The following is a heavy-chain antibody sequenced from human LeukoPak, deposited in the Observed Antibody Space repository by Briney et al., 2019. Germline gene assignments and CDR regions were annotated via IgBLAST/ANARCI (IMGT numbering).Heavy chain of an antibody. CDR3: AKGRYCSGGSCYFPGNWFDP. D-gene: IGHD2-15*01. Sequence: GALRLSCAASGFTFSSYAMSWVRQAPGKGLEWVSAISGSGGSTYYADSVKGWFTISRDNSKNTLYLQMNSLRAEDTAVYYCAKGRYCSGGSCYFPGNWFDPWGQGTLVTVSS. V-gene: IGHV3-23*01. CDR2: ISGSGGST. CDR1: GFTFSSYA. J-gene: IGHJ5*02.